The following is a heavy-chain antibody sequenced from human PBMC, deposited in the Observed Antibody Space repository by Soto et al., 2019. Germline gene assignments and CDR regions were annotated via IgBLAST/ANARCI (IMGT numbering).Heavy chain of an antibody. CDR3: ARQSSGWYEGPGNWFDS. CDR2: IYPGDSDT. J-gene: IGHJ5*01. CDR1: GYSFTSYW. D-gene: IGHD6-19*01. V-gene: IGHV5-51*01. Sequence: GESLKISCKGSGYSFTSYWIGWVRQMPGKGLEWMGIIYPGDSDTRYSPSFQGQVTISADKSISTAYLQWSSLKASDTAMYYCARQSSGWYEGPGNWFDSWGQGTLVTVSS.